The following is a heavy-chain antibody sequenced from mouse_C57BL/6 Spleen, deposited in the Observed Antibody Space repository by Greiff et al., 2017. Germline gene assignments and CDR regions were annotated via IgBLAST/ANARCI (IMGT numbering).Heavy chain of an antibody. CDR1: GYTFTSYG. CDR3: ARRDDYGSYSMDY. CDR2: IYPRSGNT. Sequence: QVQLQQSGAELARPGASVKLSCKASGYTFTSYGISWVKQRTGQGLEWIGEIYPRSGNTYYNEKFKGKATLTADKSSSTAYMEIRSLTSEDSAVYFSARRDDYGSYSMDYWGQGTSVTVSS. D-gene: IGHD2-4*01. J-gene: IGHJ4*01. V-gene: IGHV1-81*01.